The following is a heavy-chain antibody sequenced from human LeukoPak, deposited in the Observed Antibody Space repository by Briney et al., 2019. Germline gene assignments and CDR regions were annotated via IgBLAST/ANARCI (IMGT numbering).Heavy chain of an antibody. V-gene: IGHV3-23*01. CDR2: VNGNGGST. Sequence: GGSLRLSCAASGFSFSTYAMSWVRQAPGKGLEWVSGVNGNGGSTSYADSVKGRFTISRDNSKNTLYLQMNSLRAEDTAVYYCARDRGSGWYYFDYWGQGTLVTVSS. D-gene: IGHD6-19*01. CDR1: GFSFSTYA. J-gene: IGHJ4*02. CDR3: ARDRGSGWYYFDY.